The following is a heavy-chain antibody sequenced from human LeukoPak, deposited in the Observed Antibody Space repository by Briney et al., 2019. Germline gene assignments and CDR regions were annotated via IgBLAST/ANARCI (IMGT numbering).Heavy chain of an antibody. J-gene: IGHJ5*02. V-gene: IGHV4-59*01. D-gene: IGHD6-13*01. CDR2: IYYSGST. CDR1: GGSISSYY. Sequence: SETLSLTCTVSGGSISSYYWNWIRQPPGKGLEWIGYIYYSGSTNYNPSLKSRVTISVDTSKNQFSLKLNSVTAADTAVYYCARARPRLIAAAGPFDPWGQGTRVTVSS. CDR3: ARARPRLIAAAGPFDP.